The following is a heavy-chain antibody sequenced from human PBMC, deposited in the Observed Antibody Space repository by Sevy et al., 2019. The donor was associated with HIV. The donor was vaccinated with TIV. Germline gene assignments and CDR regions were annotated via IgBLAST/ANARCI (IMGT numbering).Heavy chain of an antibody. V-gene: IGHV3-30*18. CDR1: GFTFNSYG. CDR2: ISYDGSNK. J-gene: IGHJ4*02. CDR3: AKDQDDSSSWYTGGIDY. Sequence: LSCAASGFTFNSYGMHWVRQAPGKGLEWVAVISYDGSNKYYADSVKGQFTISRDNSKDTLYLQMNSLRAEDTAVYYCAKDQDDSSSWYTGGIDYWGQGTLVTVSS. D-gene: IGHD6-13*01.